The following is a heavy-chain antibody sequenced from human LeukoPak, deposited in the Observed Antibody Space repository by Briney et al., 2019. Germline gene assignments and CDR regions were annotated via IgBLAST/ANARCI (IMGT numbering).Heavy chain of an antibody. Sequence: SETLSLTCAVYGGSFSGYYLSWIRQPPGKGLEWIGEINHSGSTNDNPSLKSRVTISVDTSKNQFSLKLSSVTAADTAVYYCATRTPIVPAAGGWFDPWGQGTLVTVSS. CDR3: ATRTPIVPAAGGWFDP. D-gene: IGHD2-2*01. J-gene: IGHJ5*02. CDR1: GGSFSGYY. V-gene: IGHV4-34*01. CDR2: INHSGST.